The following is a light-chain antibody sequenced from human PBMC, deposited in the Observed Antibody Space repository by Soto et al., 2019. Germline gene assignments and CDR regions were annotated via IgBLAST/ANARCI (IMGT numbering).Light chain of an antibody. V-gene: IGLV2-11*01. CDR2: DVS. Sequence: QSDLTQPRSVAGSPGQSVTISCTGTSSDVGGYNYVSWYQKHPGKAPKVMIYDVSKRPSGVPDRFSGYKSGNPASLTISGLQSEDEAYYFCCSYANSYSLYVFGIGTKLTV. CDR1: SSDVGGYNY. CDR3: CSYANSYSLYV. J-gene: IGLJ1*01.